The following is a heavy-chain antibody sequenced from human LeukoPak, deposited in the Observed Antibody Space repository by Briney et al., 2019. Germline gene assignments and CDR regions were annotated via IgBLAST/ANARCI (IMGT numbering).Heavy chain of an antibody. D-gene: IGHD1-26*01. Sequence: SETLSLTCAVYGGSFSGYYWSWIRQPPGKGLEWIGEINHSGSTNYNPSLKSRVTISVDTSKNQFSLKLSSVTAADTAVYYCARLSGSFLYNWFDPWGQGTLVTVSS. J-gene: IGHJ5*02. CDR3: ARLSGSFLYNWFDP. CDR1: GGSFSGYY. CDR2: INHSGST. V-gene: IGHV4-34*01.